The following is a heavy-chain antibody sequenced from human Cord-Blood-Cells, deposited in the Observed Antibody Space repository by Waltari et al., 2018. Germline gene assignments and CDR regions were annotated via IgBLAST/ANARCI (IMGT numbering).Heavy chain of an antibody. Sequence: QVQLVQSGAEVKKPGASVKVSCKASGYTFTSYAMHWVRQAPGQRLEWMGWINAGNGNTKYSQKFQGRVTITRDTSASTAYMELSSLRSEDTAVYYCARGSLNFIAVAGTYLDYWGQGTLVTVSS. CDR1: GYTFTSYA. D-gene: IGHD6-19*01. CDR2: INAGNGNT. V-gene: IGHV1-3*01. J-gene: IGHJ4*02. CDR3: ARGSLNFIAVAGTYLDY.